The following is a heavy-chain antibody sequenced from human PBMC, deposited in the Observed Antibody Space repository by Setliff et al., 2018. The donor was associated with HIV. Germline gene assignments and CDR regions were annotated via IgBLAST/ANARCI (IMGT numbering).Heavy chain of an antibody. J-gene: IGHJ4*02. Sequence: PGGSLRLSCAASGFTFSSYTMHWVRQAPGKGLEWVAVISDDGSNTYYADSVKGRFTISRDNSKNTLYLQMNSLRAEDTAVYYCAKGTYSYDSSGPDYWGQGTLVTVSS. D-gene: IGHD3-22*01. V-gene: IGHV3-30*07. CDR2: ISDDGSNT. CDR3: AKGTYSYDSSGPDY. CDR1: GFTFSSYT.